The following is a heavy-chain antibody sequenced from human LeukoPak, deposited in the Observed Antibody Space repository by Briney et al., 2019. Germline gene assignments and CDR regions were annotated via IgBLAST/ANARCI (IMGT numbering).Heavy chain of an antibody. CDR3: NTVSRWLQATFDY. Sequence: GGSLRLSCAVSGFTFSNAWMSWVRQAPGQGLEWVGRIKSKTDGGTTDYAPPVKGRFTISRDDSKNTLYLQMNSLKTEDTAVYYCNTVSRWLQATFDYWGQGTLVTVSS. CDR2: IKSKTDGGTT. CDR1: GFTFSNAW. J-gene: IGHJ4*02. D-gene: IGHD5-24*01. V-gene: IGHV3-15*01.